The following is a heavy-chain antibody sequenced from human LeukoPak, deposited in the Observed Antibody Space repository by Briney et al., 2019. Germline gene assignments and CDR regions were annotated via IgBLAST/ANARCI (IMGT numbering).Heavy chain of an antibody. Sequence: GGFLRLSCAASGFTFSSYAMSWVRQAPGKGLEWVSAISGSGGSTYYADSVKGRFTISRDNSKNTLYLQMNSLRAEDTAVYYCAKSDQLLYSGYFDYWGQGTLVTVSS. V-gene: IGHV3-23*01. CDR2: ISGSGGST. CDR1: GFTFSSYA. J-gene: IGHJ4*02. D-gene: IGHD2-2*02. CDR3: AKSDQLLYSGYFDY.